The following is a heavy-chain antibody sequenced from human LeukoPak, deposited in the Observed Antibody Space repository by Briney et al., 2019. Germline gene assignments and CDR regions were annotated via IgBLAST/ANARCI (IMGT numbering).Heavy chain of an antibody. Sequence: SETLSLTCTVSGRSISSNKYYWGWIRQPPGKGLEWIGSIYYSGSTYYNPTLKSRVTIFVDTSKNQFSLKLSSVTAADTAVYYCATPYSGGYQGLDIWGQGTMVTVSS. J-gene: IGHJ3*02. CDR3: ATPYSGGYQGLDI. V-gene: IGHV4-39*01. CDR1: GRSISSNKYY. CDR2: IYYSGST. D-gene: IGHD1-26*01.